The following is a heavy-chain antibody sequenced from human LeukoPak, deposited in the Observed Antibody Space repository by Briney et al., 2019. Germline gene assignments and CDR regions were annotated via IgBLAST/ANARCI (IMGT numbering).Heavy chain of an antibody. CDR1: GYTFTNYG. V-gene: IGHV1-18*01. Sequence: VASVKVSCKASGYTFTNYGIFSVRQAPGQGLEWMGWISAYSGNTNYAQKLQGRVTMTTETSTSTAYMELESLRSDDTAVYYCAVSQGSYYDTSGYLGGDYWGQGTLVTVSS. J-gene: IGHJ4*02. CDR3: AVSQGSYYDTSGYLGGDY. D-gene: IGHD3-22*01. CDR2: ISAYSGNT.